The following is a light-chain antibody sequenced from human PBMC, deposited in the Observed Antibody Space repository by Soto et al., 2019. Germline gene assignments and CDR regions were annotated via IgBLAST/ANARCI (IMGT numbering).Light chain of an antibody. V-gene: IGKV4-1*01. J-gene: IGKJ4*01. CDR2: WAS. CDR3: QQYYITPLT. Sequence: DIVMTQSPDSLAVSLGERATINCKSSQSVFYISNNKNFLAWYQQKPGQPPKLLIYWASTRESGVPDRFSGSGSGTDFTLTISSLQAEDVAVYYCQQYYITPLTFGGGTKVEIK. CDR1: QSVFYISNNKNF.